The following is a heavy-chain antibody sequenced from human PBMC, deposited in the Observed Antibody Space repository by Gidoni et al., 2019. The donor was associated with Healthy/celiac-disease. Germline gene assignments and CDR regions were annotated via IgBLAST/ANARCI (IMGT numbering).Heavy chain of an antibody. V-gene: IGHV4-59*01. CDR1: GGAISSYY. J-gene: IGHJ6*02. Sequence: QVQLQESGPGLGTPSETLSLTCTVSGGAISSYYWSWIRQPPGKGLEWLGYIYYSGSTNYNPSLKSRVTISVDTSKNQFSLKLSSVTAADTAVYYCARGEVSGYSSSWYYYYYGMDVWGQGTTVTVSS. CDR2: IYYSGST. CDR3: ARGEVSGYSSSWYYYYYGMDV. D-gene: IGHD6-13*01.